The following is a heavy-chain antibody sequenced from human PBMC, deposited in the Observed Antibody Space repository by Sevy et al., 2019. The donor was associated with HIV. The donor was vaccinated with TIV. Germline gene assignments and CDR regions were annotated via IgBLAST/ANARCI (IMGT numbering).Heavy chain of an antibody. Sequence: ASVKVSCEASGYTFIGYYIHWVRQAPGQGLEWMGWINPNSGGTNYAQKFQGRVTMTRATSISTAYMELSGLRSDDTAVYYCARKAEMATNLFDYWGQGTLVTVSS. CDR3: ARKAEMATNLFDY. CDR2: INPNSGGT. D-gene: IGHD1-26*01. CDR1: GYTFIGYY. V-gene: IGHV1-2*02. J-gene: IGHJ4*02.